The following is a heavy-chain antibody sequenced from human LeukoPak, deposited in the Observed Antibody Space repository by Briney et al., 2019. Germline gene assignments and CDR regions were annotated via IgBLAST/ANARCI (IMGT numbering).Heavy chain of an antibody. V-gene: IGHV4-39*07. Sequence: SETLSLTCTVSGGSISSSSYYWGWIRQPPGKGLEWIGSIYYSGSTYYNPSLKSRVTISVDTSKNQFSLKLSSVTAADTAVYYCASWDLDDVLRYFDQPPQFGYWGQGTLVTVSS. J-gene: IGHJ4*02. D-gene: IGHD3-9*01. CDR3: ASWDLDDVLRYFDQPPQFGY. CDR2: IYYSGST. CDR1: GGSISSSSYY.